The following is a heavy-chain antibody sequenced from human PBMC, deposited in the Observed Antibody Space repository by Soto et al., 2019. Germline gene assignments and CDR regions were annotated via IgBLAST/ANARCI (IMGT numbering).Heavy chain of an antibody. J-gene: IGHJ6*02. CDR2: IYYSGST. CDR1: GGSISSSSYY. CDR3: ASRYSSGWSRPVSYYYYGMDV. V-gene: IGHV4-39*01. Sequence: SDTLSLTCTVSGGSISSSSYYWGWLRQPPGKGLEWIGSIYYSGSTYYNPSLKSRVTISVDTSKNQFSLKLSSVTAADTAVYYCASRYSSGWSRPVSYYYYGMDVWGQGTTVTVS. D-gene: IGHD6-19*01.